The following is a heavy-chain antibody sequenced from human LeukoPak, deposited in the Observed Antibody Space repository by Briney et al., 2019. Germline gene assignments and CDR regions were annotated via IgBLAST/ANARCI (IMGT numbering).Heavy chain of an antibody. V-gene: IGHV3-30*02. D-gene: IGHD2-2*01. CDR1: GFSFRSYG. Sequence: GGSLRLSCAASGFSFRSYGIHWVRQAPGKGLEWVAFIGYDGGNQYFAESVRGRFTISRDNSRSTVYLQMNSLGDDDTAVYYCATYSSSNGREFQYWGQGTLVTVSS. CDR3: ATYSSSNGREFQY. J-gene: IGHJ1*01. CDR2: IGYDGGNQ.